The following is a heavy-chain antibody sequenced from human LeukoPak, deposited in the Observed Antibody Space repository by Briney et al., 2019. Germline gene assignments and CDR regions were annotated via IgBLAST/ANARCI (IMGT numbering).Heavy chain of an antibody. CDR3: ARDNYSYGLDY. Sequence: SETLSLTCAVSGGSISSGGYSWSWIRQPPGKGLEWIGYIYHSGSTYYNPSLKRRVTISVDRSKNRFSLKLSSVTAADTAVYYCARDNYSYGLDYWGQGTLVTVSS. V-gene: IGHV4-30-2*01. CDR2: IYHSGST. D-gene: IGHD5-18*01. J-gene: IGHJ4*02. CDR1: GGSISSGGYS.